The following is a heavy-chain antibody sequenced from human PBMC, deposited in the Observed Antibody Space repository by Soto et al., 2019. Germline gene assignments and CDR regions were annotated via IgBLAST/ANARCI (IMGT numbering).Heavy chain of an antibody. CDR1: GGSVSSGSYY. CDR2: IYYSGST. V-gene: IGHV4-61*01. Sequence: SETLSLTCTVSGGSVSSGSYYWSWIRQPPGKGLEWIGYIYYSGSTNYNPSLKSRVTISVDTSKNQFSLKLSSVTAADTAVYYCARVSRSAMVFTWGQGTLVTVSS. D-gene: IGHD5-18*01. J-gene: IGHJ4*02. CDR3: ARVSRSAMVFT.